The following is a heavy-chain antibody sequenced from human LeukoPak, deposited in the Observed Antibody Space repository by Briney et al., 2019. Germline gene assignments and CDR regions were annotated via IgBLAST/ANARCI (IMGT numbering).Heavy chain of an antibody. CDR3: VKTTTVALDY. CDR2: ISSIGGST. Sequence: GGSLRLSCSASGFTFSSYPMHWVRQAPGKGLEYVSTISSIGGSTYHADPVKGRFTISRDNSKNTLYLQMSSLRTEDTAVYFCVKTTTVALDYRGQGTLVTVSS. V-gene: IGHV3-64D*09. J-gene: IGHJ4*02. CDR1: GFTFSSYP. D-gene: IGHD4-23*01.